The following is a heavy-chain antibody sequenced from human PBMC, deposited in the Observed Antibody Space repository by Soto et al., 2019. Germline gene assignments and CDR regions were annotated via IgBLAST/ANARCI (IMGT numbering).Heavy chain of an antibody. CDR2: IYYSGNT. Sequence: PSETLSLTCTVSGCSIGSSSYYWGWIRQSPGKGLEWIGNIYYSGNTFYNPSLKSRTSMSVDTSKKQFSLTLTSVTAADTAVYYCAREESGLFDYWGQGRLVTVS. D-gene: IGHD5-12*01. J-gene: IGHJ4*02. CDR1: GCSIGSSSYY. V-gene: IGHV4-39*07. CDR3: AREESGLFDY.